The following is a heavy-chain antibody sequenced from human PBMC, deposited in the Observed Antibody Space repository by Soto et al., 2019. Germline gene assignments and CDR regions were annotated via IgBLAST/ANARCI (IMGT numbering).Heavy chain of an antibody. J-gene: IGHJ4*02. Sequence: QVQLQESGPGLVEPSQTLSLTCTVSGGSISSGDYFWTWIRQHPGKGLEWIGYIYYTGSTDYNPSLKIRVTISKDTSENQFSLNLSSVTAADTAVYYCARVVRNGWYSLDYWGQGTLVTVSS. CDR1: GGSISSGDYF. CDR3: ARVVRNGWYSLDY. CDR2: IYYTGST. D-gene: IGHD6-19*01. V-gene: IGHV4-31*03.